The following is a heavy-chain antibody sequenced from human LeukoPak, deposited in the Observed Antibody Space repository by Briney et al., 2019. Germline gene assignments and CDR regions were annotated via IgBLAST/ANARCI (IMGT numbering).Heavy chain of an antibody. CDR2: INPNSGGT. D-gene: IGHD6-19*01. CDR1: GYTFTGYY. V-gene: IGHV1-2*02. Sequence: ASVKVSCKASGYTFTGYYMHWVRQAPGQGLEWMGWINPNSGGTNYAQKFQGRVTKTRDTSISTAYMELSRLRSDDTAVYYCARGRSSGWYVGYFDYWGQGTLVTVSS. J-gene: IGHJ4*02. CDR3: ARGRSSGWYVGYFDY.